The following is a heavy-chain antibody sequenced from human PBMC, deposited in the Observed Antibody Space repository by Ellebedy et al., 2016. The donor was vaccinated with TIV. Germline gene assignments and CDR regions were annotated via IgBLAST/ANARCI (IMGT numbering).Heavy chain of an antibody. D-gene: IGHD1-26*01. V-gene: IGHV1-3*01. CDR1: GYTFTSYA. J-gene: IGHJ4*02. CDR2: INAGNGNK. CDR3: ARVKWELPFDY. Sequence: AASVKVSCKASGYTFTSYAMHWVRQAPGQRLEWMGWINAGNGNKKYSQKFQGRVTITRDTSASTAYMELSSLRSEDTAVYYCARVKWELPFDYWGQGTLVTVSS.